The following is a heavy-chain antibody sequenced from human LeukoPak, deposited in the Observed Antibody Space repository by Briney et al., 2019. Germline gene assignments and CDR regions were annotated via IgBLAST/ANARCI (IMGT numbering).Heavy chain of an antibody. V-gene: IGHV3-9*01. J-gene: IGHJ3*02. CDR1: GFTFDDYA. Sequence: GGSLRLSCAASGFTFDDYAMHWVRQAPGKGLEWVSGISWNSGSIGYADSVKGRFTISRDNAKNSLYLQMNSLRAEDTALYYCAKDLMIVVVTYAFDIWGQGTMVTVSS. CDR3: AKDLMIVVVTYAFDI. D-gene: IGHD3-22*01. CDR2: ISWNSGSI.